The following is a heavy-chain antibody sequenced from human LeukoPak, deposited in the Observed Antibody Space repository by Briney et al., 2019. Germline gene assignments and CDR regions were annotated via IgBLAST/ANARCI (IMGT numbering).Heavy chain of an antibody. Sequence: PGGSLRPSCAASGFTFSSYAMSWVRQAPGKGLEWVSAISGSGGSTYYADSVKGRFTISRDNSKNTLYLQMNSLRAEDTAVYYCAKDDPGGADFKYYFDYWGQGTLVTVSS. CDR3: AKDDPGGADFKYYFDY. CDR1: GFTFSSYA. V-gene: IGHV3-23*01. J-gene: IGHJ4*02. CDR2: ISGSGGST. D-gene: IGHD2-8*02.